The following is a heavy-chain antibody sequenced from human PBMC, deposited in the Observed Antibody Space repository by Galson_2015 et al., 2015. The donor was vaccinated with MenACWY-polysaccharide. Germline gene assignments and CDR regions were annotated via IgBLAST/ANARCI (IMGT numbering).Heavy chain of an antibody. CDR2: INHSGST. CDR1: GGSFSGYY. J-gene: IGHJ6*03. CDR3: ARAPRGAARPGYYYYYMDV. Sequence: SETLSLTCAVYGGSFSGYYWSWIRQPPGKGLEWIGEINHSGSTNYNPSLKSRVNISVDTSKNQFSLKLRSVTAAVTAVYYCARAPRGAARPGYYYYYMDVWGKGTTVTVSS. D-gene: IGHD6-6*01. V-gene: IGHV4-34*01.